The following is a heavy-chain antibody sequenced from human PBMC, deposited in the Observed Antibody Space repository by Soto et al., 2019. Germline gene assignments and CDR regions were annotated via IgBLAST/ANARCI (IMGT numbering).Heavy chain of an antibody. D-gene: IGHD3-16*01. CDR1: GFSFSKYG. J-gene: IGHJ4*02. CDR2: MSDDGSKK. V-gene: IGHV3-30*18. Sequence: QVHLVESGGGVVQPGRSLRLSCAASGFSFSKYGMHWVRQAPGKGLEWVAEMSDDGSKKYYGDSVKGRFTISRDNSKNTLYLLMDSLRPEDTAMYYCAKELRETGGYYFDCWGRGTLVTVSS. CDR3: AKELRETGGYYFDC.